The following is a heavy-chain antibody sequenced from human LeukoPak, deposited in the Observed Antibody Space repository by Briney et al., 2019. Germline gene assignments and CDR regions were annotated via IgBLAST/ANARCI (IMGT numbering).Heavy chain of an antibody. V-gene: IGHV1-69*13. CDR3: ARFWDYYDSSGYYNWFDP. J-gene: IGHJ5*02. CDR2: IIPIFGTA. Sequence: GASVKVSCKASGGTFSGYAISWVRQAPGQGLEWMGGIIPIFGTANYAQKFQGRVTITADESTSTAYMELSSLRSEDTAVYYCARFWDYYDSSGYYNWFDPWGQGTLVTVSS. CDR1: GGTFSGYA. D-gene: IGHD3-22*01.